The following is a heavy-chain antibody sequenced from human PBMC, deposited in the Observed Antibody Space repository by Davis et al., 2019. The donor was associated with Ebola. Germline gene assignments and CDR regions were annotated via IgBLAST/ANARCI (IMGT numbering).Heavy chain of an antibody. CDR3: ARVVEIATIDFDY. V-gene: IGHV1-8*01. CDR2: MNPNSGNT. J-gene: IGHJ4*02. Sequence: ASVKVSCKASGYTFTSYDINWVRQATGQGLEWMGWMNPNSGNTGYAQKFQGRVTMTRNTSISTAYMELSSLRSEDTAVYYCARVVEIATIDFDYWGQGTLVTVSS. CDR1: GYTFTSYD. D-gene: IGHD5-24*01.